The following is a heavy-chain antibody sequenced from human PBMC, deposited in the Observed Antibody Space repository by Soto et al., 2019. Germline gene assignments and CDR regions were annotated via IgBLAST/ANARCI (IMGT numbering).Heavy chain of an antibody. V-gene: IGHV1-8*01. D-gene: IGHD3-22*01. CDR1: GYTFTSYD. CDR3: ARDVTMNLVGWFDP. Sequence: ASVKVSCKASGYTFTSYDINWVRQATGQGLEWMGWMNPNSGNTGYAQKFQGRVTMTRNTSISTAYMELRSLRSDDTAVYYCARDVTMNLVGWFDPWGQGTLVTVSS. J-gene: IGHJ5*02. CDR2: MNPNSGNT.